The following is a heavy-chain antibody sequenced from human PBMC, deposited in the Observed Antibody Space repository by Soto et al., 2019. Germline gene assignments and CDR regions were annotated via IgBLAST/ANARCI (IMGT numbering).Heavy chain of an antibody. Sequence: QVQLVESGGGVVQPGKSLRLSCAASGFTFSAYGMHWVRQAPGKGLEWVTFISFNGKNTDYAGSVKGRFTVSRDNARNTLYLQMNSLRAEDTAVYYCADIGGYDSVGGAYWGQGALVTVSS. CDR1: GFTFSAYG. CDR3: ADIGGYDSVGGAY. V-gene: IGHV3-33*05. CDR2: ISFNGKNT. D-gene: IGHD3-16*01. J-gene: IGHJ4*02.